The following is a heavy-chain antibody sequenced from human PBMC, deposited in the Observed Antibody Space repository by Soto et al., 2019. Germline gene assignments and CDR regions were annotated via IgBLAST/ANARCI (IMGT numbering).Heavy chain of an antibody. J-gene: IGHJ4*02. Sequence: QLQLQESGSGLVEPSETLSLTCTVSGGSISSGGYCWSWIRQPPGKGLEWIGYIYHTGSTYYNSSLKSRVTKSFDRSKNQFSLKLDSVTAAATAVYYCARETVVNPLDYWGQGTLVTVSS. V-gene: IGHV4-30-2*01. CDR1: GGSISSGGYC. D-gene: IGHD3-22*01. CDR3: ARETVVNPLDY. CDR2: IYHTGST.